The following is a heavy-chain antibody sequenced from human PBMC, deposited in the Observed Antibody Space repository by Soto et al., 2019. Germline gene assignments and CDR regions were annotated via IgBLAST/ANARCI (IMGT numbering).Heavy chain of an antibody. CDR3: AHRRRYYDDTGYYRGNDAFDI. J-gene: IGHJ3*02. D-gene: IGHD3-22*01. V-gene: IGHV2-5*02. Sequence: QITLKESGPTLVKPTQTLTLTCTFSGFSLSTTGVSVGWIRQPPGKALEWLALVYWDDDKRYSPSLKNRLTINKDTPKNQVVLTVTNMDPVDTATYYCAHRRRYYDDTGYYRGNDAFDIWGQGTMVTVSS. CDR1: GFSLSTTGVS. CDR2: VYWDDDK.